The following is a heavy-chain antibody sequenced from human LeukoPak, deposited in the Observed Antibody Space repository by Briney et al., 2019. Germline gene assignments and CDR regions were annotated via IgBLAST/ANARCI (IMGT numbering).Heavy chain of an antibody. J-gene: IGHJ4*02. CDR3: ATFDSNVLDY. CDR1: GYSISSGYY. CDR2: IYHSGST. Sequence: PSETLSFTCAVSGYSISSGYYCGWIRQPPGKGLEWIGSIYHSGSTYYNPSLKSRVTISVDTSKNQFSLKLRSVTAADTAVYYCATFDSNVLDYWGQGTLVTVSS. D-gene: IGHD2-8*01. V-gene: IGHV4-38-2*01.